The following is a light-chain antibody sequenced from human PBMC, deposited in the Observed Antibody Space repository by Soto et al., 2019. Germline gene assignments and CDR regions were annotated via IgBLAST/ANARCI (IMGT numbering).Light chain of an antibody. CDR1: QSISSY. CDR2: AAS. CDR3: PQSYSTPYT. J-gene: IGKJ2*01. Sequence: DIQMTQSPSSLSASVGDRVTITCRASQSISSYLNWYQQKPGKAPKLLIYAASSLQSGVPSRFSGSGSGTDFTLTISSLQPEELATYYCPQSYSTPYTFGPGTKLEIK. V-gene: IGKV1-39*01.